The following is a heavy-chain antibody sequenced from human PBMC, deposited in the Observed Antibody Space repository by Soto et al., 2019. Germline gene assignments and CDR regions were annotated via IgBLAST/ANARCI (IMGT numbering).Heavy chain of an antibody. V-gene: IGHV4-39*07. Sequence: PSETLSLTCTVSGASISSSSFYWGWIRQPPGKGLEWIASIYYSGSTFYNPSLKSRLTMSVDTSKNQFSLKLRSVTAADTAVYYCARSGRHSSGWIDAFDIWGQGTMVTVSS. CDR3: ARSGRHSSGWIDAFDI. CDR1: GASISSSSFY. J-gene: IGHJ3*02. CDR2: IYYSGST. D-gene: IGHD6-19*01.